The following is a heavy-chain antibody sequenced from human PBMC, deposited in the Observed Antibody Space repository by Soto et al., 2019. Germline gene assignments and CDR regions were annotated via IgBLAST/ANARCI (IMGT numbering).Heavy chain of an antibody. D-gene: IGHD6-19*01. V-gene: IGHV1-2*04. CDR2: INPNSGGT. CDR3: ARLRGTEAVAGLEFDH. J-gene: IGHJ4*02. CDR1: GYTFSSYY. Sequence: ASVKVSCKASGYTFSSYYMHWVRQAPGQRLEWMGWINPNSGGTKYAQKFQGWVTMTRDTSISTAYMELSRLRSDDTAVYYCARLRGTEAVAGLEFDHWGQGTLVTVLS.